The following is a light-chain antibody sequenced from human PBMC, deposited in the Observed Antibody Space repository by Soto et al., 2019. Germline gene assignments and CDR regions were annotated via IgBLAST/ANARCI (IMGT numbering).Light chain of an antibody. J-gene: IGKJ5*01. CDR1: QSVYNN. V-gene: IGKV3-11*01. Sequence: IVVTQSPATLSVYPGERANLSCRASQSVYNNLAGYQQRPGQAPRLLIYDASNRATGIPARFSGRGSGTDFTLTISSLEPEDFAVYYCQQRSSAITFGQGTRLEI. CDR2: DAS. CDR3: QQRSSAIT.